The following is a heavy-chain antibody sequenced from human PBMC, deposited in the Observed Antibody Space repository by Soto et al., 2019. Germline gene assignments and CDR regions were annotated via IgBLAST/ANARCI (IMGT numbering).Heavy chain of an antibody. CDR2: IYYSGNT. Sequence: SETLSLTCTVSGGSISPYYWTWIRRPPGKGLEWIGYIYYSGNTNYNPSLKSRVTISVDTSKNQFSLKLSSVTAADTAMYYCARLPWADYGGIFDPWGQGTLVTVSS. CDR1: GGSISPYY. J-gene: IGHJ5*02. V-gene: IGHV4-59*01. CDR3: ARLPWADYGGIFDP. D-gene: IGHD4-17*01.